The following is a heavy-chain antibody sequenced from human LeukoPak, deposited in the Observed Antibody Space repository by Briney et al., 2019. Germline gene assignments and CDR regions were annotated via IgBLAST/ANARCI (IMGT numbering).Heavy chain of an antibody. J-gene: IGHJ5*02. CDR2: IYHSGST. V-gene: IGHV4-30-2*01. CDR3: ARGIRDYYDSSGYYFNWFDP. CDR1: GGSISSGGYS. D-gene: IGHD3-22*01. Sequence: PSETLSLTCAVSGGSISSGGYSWSWIRQPPGKGLEWIGYIYHSGSTYYNPSLKSRVTISVDRSKNQFSLKLSSVTAADTAVYYCARGIRDYYDSSGYYFNWFDPWGQGTLVTVSS.